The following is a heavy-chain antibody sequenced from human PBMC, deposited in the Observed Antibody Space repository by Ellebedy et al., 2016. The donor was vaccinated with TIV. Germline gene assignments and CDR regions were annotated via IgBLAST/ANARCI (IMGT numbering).Heavy chain of an antibody. CDR1: GFTFSSYS. Sequence: GGSLRLXXAASGFTFSSYSMNWVRQAPGKGLEWVSSISSSSSYIYYADSVKGRFTISRDNAKNSLYLQMNSLRAEDTAVYYCARDEGYYDILTGQKEDVWGQGTTVTVSS. D-gene: IGHD3-9*01. J-gene: IGHJ6*02. CDR2: ISSSSSYI. V-gene: IGHV3-21*01. CDR3: ARDEGYYDILTGQKEDV.